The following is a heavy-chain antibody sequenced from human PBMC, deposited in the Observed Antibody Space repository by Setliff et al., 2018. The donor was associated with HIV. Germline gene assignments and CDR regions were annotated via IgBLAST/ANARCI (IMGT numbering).Heavy chain of an antibody. CDR2: INPSGGST. D-gene: IGHD1-1*01. Sequence: ASVKVSCKVSGYTLTELSMHWVRQAPGQGLEWMGIINPSGGSTSYAQKFQGRVTMTRDRSINTAYMELSGLTSDDTAVYYCARQLSNSFDYWGQGALVTVSS. CDR1: GYTLTELS. V-gene: IGHV1-46*01. J-gene: IGHJ4*02. CDR3: ARQLSNSFDY.